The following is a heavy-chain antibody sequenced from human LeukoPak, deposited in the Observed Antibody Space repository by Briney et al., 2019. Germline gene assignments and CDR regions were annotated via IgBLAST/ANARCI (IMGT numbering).Heavy chain of an antibody. CDR2: IYYSGST. D-gene: IGHD2-21*01. J-gene: IGHJ5*02. V-gene: IGHV4-59*08. Sequence: SETLSLTCTVSGGSISSYYWSWIRQPPGKGLEWIGYIYYSGSTNYNPSLKGRVTISVDTSKNQFSLKLSSVTAADTAVYYCASSVAMWFWFDPWGQGTLVTVSS. CDR1: GGSISSYY. CDR3: ASSVAMWFWFDP.